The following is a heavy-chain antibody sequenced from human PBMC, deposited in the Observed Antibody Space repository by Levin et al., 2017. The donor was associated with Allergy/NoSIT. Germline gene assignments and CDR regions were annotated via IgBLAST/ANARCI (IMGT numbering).Heavy chain of an antibody. CDR1: GGTGRNEG. D-gene: IGHD3-10*01. V-gene: IGHV3-30*03. Sequence: GESLKISCAAAGGTGRNEGRHGGRQAPGKGLQWVAVISSDGSNKYYADSVKGRVDISRDNSKNTLYLQMSRLRAADTALSYCVADWGSRFASGSSYFDYWGQGTLVTVSS. CDR2: ISSDGSNK. CDR3: VADWGSRFASGSSYFDY. J-gene: IGHJ4*02.